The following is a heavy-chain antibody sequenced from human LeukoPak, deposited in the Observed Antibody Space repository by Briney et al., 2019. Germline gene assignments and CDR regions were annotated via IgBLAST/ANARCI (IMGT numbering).Heavy chain of an antibody. V-gene: IGHV3-74*03. CDR3: ARDPRRVDRCRFRDYYHYYGMGV. CDR1: GFSFNNYW. Sequence: PGGSLRLSCAAPGFSFNNYWMHSVRQTPGKGLVWVARINGDGSSTAYADSVKGRVTISRDNGKNTLFLQVNSLRVEDTAVYYCARDPRRVDRCRFRDYYHYYGMGVWGQGTTVTV. D-gene: IGHD3-10*01. J-gene: IGHJ6*02. CDR2: INGDGSST.